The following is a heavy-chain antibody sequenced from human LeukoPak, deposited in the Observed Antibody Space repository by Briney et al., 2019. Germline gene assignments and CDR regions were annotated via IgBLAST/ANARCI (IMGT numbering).Heavy chain of an antibody. V-gene: IGHV3-30*02. CDR3: AKFQPAAPSLDY. J-gene: IGHJ4*02. CDR1: GFTFSSYG. Sequence: PGGSLRLSCAASGFTFSSYGMHWVRQAPGKGLEWVAFIRYDGSNKYYADSVKGRFTISRDNSKNTLYLQMNSLRAEDTAVYYCAKFQPAAPSLDYWGQGTLVTVSS. D-gene: IGHD2-15*01. CDR2: IRYDGSNK.